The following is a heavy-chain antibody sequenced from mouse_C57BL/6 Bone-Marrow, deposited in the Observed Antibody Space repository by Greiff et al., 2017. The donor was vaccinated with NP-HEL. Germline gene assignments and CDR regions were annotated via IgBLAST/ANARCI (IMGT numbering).Heavy chain of an antibody. V-gene: IGHV1-64*01. CDR3: AWVPFITTVVGYFDY. J-gene: IGHJ2*01. CDR2: IHPNSGST. D-gene: IGHD1-1*01. Sequence: QVQLKQPGAELVKPGASVKLSCKASGYTFTSYWMHWVKQRPGQGLEWIGMIHPNSGSTNYNEKFKSKATLTVDKSSSTAYMQLSSLTSEDSAVYYCAWVPFITTVVGYFDYWGQGTTLTVSS. CDR1: GYTFTSYW.